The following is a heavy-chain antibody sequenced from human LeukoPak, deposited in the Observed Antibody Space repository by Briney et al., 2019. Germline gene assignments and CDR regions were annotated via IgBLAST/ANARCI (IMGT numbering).Heavy chain of an antibody. V-gene: IGHV3-30*03. Sequence: GGSLRLSCAASGFTFSSYWMSWVRQAPGKGLEWVAVISYDGSNKYYADSVKGRFTISRDNSKNTLYLQMNSLRAEDTAVYYCAREGIVVVPAALDYWGQGTLVTVSS. D-gene: IGHD2-2*01. J-gene: IGHJ4*02. CDR1: GFTFSSYW. CDR3: AREGIVVVPAALDY. CDR2: ISYDGSNK.